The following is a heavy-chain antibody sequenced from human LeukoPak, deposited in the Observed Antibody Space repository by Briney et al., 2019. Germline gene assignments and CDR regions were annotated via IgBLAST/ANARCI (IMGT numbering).Heavy chain of an antibody. D-gene: IGHD6-19*01. V-gene: IGHV3-23*01. CDR1: GFTFSSYA. CDR3: AKDYSSGWYGVGYFDY. CDR2: ISGSGGST. Sequence: GGSLRLSCAASGFTFSSYALSWVRQAPGKGLEWVSAISGSGGSTYYADSVKGRFTISRDNSKNTLYLQMNSLRAEDTAVYYCAKDYSSGWYGVGYFDYWGQGTLVTVSS. J-gene: IGHJ4*02.